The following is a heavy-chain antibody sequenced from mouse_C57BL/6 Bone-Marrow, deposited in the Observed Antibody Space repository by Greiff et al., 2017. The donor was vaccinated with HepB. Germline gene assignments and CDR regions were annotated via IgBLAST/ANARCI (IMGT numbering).Heavy chain of an antibody. J-gene: IGHJ2*01. V-gene: IGHV1-81*01. CDR1: GYTFTSYG. CDR3: ARETSVVPYLEY. CDR2: IYPRSGNN. Sequence: QVQLQQSGAELARPGASVKLSCKASGYTFTSYGISWVKQRTGQGLEWIGEIYPRSGNNYYNEKFKGKATLTADKSSSTAYMELRRLTSEDSAVYFCARETSVVPYLEYWGKGTTLTVSS. D-gene: IGHD1-1*01.